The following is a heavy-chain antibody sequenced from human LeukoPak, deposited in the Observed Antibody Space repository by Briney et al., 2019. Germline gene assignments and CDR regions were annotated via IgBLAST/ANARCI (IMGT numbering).Heavy chain of an antibody. D-gene: IGHD1-1*01. V-gene: IGHV4-34*01. J-gene: IGHJ6*03. CDR3: ARDLQGWKSFDYYYYIDV. Sequence: SETLSLTCAVYGGSFSGYYWSWIRQPPGKGLEWIGEINHSGSTNYNPSLKSRVTISVDTSKNQFSLKLSSVTAADTAVYYCARDLQGWKSFDYYYYIDVWGKGTTVTVSS. CDR1: GGSFSGYY. CDR2: INHSGST.